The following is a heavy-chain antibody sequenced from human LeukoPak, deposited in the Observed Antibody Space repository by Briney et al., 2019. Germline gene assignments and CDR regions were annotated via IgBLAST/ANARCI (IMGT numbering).Heavy chain of an antibody. CDR2: INHSGST. CDR1: GGSFSGYY. D-gene: IGHD3-22*01. J-gene: IGHJ4*02. V-gene: IGHV4-34*01. Sequence: PSETLSLTCAVYGGSFSGYYWSWIRQPPGKGLEWIGEINHSGSTNYNPSLKSRVTISVDTSKNQFSLKLSSVTAADTAVYYCAYTEVKARDYYDSSGYYSPVDYWGQGTLVTVSS. CDR3: AYTEVKARDYYDSSGYYSPVDY.